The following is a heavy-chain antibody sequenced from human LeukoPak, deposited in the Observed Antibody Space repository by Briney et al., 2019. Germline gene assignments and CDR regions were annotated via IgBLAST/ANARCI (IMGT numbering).Heavy chain of an antibody. D-gene: IGHD3-22*01. V-gene: IGHV1-24*01. CDR3: AYRAREDDSPFDY. CDR2: FDPEDGET. J-gene: IGHJ4*02. CDR1: GYTLTELS. Sequence: GASVKVSCKVSGYTLTELSMHWVRQAPGKGLEWMGGFDPEDGETIYAQKFQGRVTMTEDTSTDTAYMELSSLRFEDTAVYYCAYRAREDDSPFDYWGQGTLVTVSS.